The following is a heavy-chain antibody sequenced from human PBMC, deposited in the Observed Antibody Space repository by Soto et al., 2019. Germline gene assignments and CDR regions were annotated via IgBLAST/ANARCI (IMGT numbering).Heavy chain of an antibody. V-gene: IGHV1-2*04. CDR2: INPDNGNR. J-gene: IGHJ4*02. D-gene: IGHD1-26*01. Sequence: ASVKVSCKASGYTFTNYAMHWVRQAPGQRLEWMGWINPDNGNRNYAQKFQGWVTMTRDTSISTAYMELSRLKSDDTAVYYCARGSVGPTTDFDYWGQGTLVTVPQ. CDR3: ARGSVGPTTDFDY. CDR1: GYTFTNYA.